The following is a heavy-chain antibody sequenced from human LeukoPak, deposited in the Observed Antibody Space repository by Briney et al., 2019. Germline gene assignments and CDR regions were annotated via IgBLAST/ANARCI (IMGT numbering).Heavy chain of an antibody. D-gene: IGHD3-10*01. CDR3: AGGAYGSGSYAKWFDP. V-gene: IGHV4-61*02. CDR1: DDSISSDPYY. CDR2: IYSSGTT. Sequence: SETLSLTCTISDDSISSDPYYWSWIRQPAGKGLEWIGRIYSSGTTNYNPSLKSRVTISVERSKNQVSLMLNFVTAADTAVYYGAGGAYGSGSYAKWFDPWGQGTLVIVSS. J-gene: IGHJ5*02.